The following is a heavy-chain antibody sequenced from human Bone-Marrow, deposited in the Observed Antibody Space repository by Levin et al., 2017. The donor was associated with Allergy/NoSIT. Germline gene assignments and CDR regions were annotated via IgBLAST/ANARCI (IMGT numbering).Heavy chain of an antibody. Sequence: SETLSLTCAVSGASISSNHWWSWVRQSPGKGLEWIGEIFHSGLTSYNPSLKPGVTISVDTSKNQVSLKLTSVTAADTAVYFCARGGRPFDYWGQGILVTVSS. CDR3: ARGGRPFDY. V-gene: IGHV4-4*02. J-gene: IGHJ4*02. CDR1: GASISSNHW. CDR2: IFHSGLT.